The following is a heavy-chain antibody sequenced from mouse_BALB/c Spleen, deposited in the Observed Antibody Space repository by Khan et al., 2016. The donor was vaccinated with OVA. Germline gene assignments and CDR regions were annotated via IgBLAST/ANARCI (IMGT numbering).Heavy chain of an antibody. Sequence: VQLVESGGGLVQPGGSRKLSCAASGFTFNSYGMHWVRQAPEKGLEWVAYISGDSNTIYYADTVKGRFTISRDNPKNTLFLQMTSLMSEDTAMYYCATSYFYGYYFDYWGPGTTLTVS. CDR2: ISGDSNTI. D-gene: IGHD1-1*01. CDR3: ATSYFYGYYFDY. J-gene: IGHJ2*01. CDR1: GFTFNSYG. V-gene: IGHV5-17*02.